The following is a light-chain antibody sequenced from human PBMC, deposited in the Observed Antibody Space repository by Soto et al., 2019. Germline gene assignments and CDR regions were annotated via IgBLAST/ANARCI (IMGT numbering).Light chain of an antibody. CDR1: QRMTNNF. CDR2: GAS. J-gene: IGKJ2*01. V-gene: IGKV3-20*01. CDR3: QQYGRSPFT. Sequence: EIVLTQSPDTLSLSPGERVTLSCRASQRMTNNFLARFQQKPGLAPRLLIHGASTRASGVPDRFTGGGSGTDFVLTISRVEPEDFAVYYCQQYGRSPFTFGQGTKVQIK.